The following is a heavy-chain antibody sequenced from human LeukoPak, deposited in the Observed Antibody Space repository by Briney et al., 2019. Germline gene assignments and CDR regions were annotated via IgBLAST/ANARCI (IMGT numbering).Heavy chain of an antibody. CDR1: GGSISSHY. J-gene: IGHJ4*02. CDR3: ASGSYPLFDY. D-gene: IGHD1-26*01. V-gene: IGHV4-59*11. CDR2: IYYSGST. Sequence: SETLSLTCTVSGGSISSHYWSWIRQPPGKGLEWIGYIYYSGSTNYNPSLKSRVTISVDTSKNQFSLKLSSVTAADTAVYYCASGSYPLFDYWGQGTLVTVSS.